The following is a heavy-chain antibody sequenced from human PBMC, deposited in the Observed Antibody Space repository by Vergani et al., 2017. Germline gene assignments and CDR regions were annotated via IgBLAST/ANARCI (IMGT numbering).Heavy chain of an antibody. Sequence: QVTFKESGPALVNPRQALTLTCTFSGFSLTSSGMRVSWFRQSPGKALEWLARIDWDDDKFYSASLKTRLAISKDLSNDLVVLTMTNMGPVDTATYYCAHRDIFDDNYEYFDYWGPGTLVTVSS. V-gene: IGHV2-70*04. D-gene: IGHD4-11*01. CDR1: GFSLTSSGMR. CDR2: IDWDDDK. J-gene: IGHJ4*02. CDR3: AHRDIFDDNYEYFDY.